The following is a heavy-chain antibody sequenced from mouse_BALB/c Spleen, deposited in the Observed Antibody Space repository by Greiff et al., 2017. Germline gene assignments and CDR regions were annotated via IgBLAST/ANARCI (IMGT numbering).Heavy chain of an antibody. CDR1: GFTFSSYA. CDR2: ISSGGSYT. D-gene: IGHD1-1*01. J-gene: IGHJ3*01. CDR3: AKVNNYGSNAY. Sequence: EVKVVESGGGLVKPGGSLKLSCAASGFTFSSYAMSWVRQSPEKRLEWVAEISSGGSYTYYPDTVTGRFTISRDNAKNTLYLEMSSLRSEDTAMYYCAKVNNYGSNAYWGQGTLVTVSA. V-gene: IGHV5-9-4*01.